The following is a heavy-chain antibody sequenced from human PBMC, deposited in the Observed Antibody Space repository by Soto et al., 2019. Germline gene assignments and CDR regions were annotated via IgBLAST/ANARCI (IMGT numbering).Heavy chain of an antibody. V-gene: IGHV4-30-2*01. Sequence: QLQLQESGSGLVKPSQTLSLTCAVSGGSISSGGYPWSWIRQPPGKGLEWIGYIYPSGSTYYNPSLKRRANISVDRSKNQFSLKLSSVTAADTAGYYCARVRYDCPHPFDYWGQGTLVTVSS. D-gene: IGHD3-22*01. J-gene: IGHJ4*02. CDR2: IYPSGST. CDR3: ARVRYDCPHPFDY. CDR1: GGSISSGGYP.